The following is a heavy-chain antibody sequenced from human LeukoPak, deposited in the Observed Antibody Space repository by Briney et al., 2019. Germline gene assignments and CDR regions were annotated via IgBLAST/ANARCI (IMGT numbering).Heavy chain of an antibody. J-gene: IGHJ3*02. V-gene: IGHV3-64*01. D-gene: IGHD3-10*01. CDR2: ISSNGGST. CDR1: GFTFSSYA. CDR3: ARDRAPGTRDAFDI. Sequence: GGSLRLSCAASGFTFSSYAMHWVRQAPGKGLEYVSAISSNGGSTYYANSVKGRFTISRDNSKNTLYLQMGSLRAEDMAVYYCARDRAPGTRDAFDIWGQGTMVTVSS.